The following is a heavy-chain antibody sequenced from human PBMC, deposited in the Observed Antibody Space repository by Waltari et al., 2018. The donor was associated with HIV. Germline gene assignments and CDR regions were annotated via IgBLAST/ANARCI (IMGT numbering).Heavy chain of an antibody. CDR1: GFTFSAYW. CDR2: IKQDGSEQ. Sequence: SLRLSCAASGFTFSAYWMSWVRQAPGKGLEWVANIKQDGSEQYYVDSVKGRFTISRDNAKNSLYLQMNSLRADDTAVYYCARPQGGYSYGFNYWGQGTLVTVSS. D-gene: IGHD5-18*01. CDR3: ARPQGGYSYGFNY. V-gene: IGHV3-7*01. J-gene: IGHJ4*02.